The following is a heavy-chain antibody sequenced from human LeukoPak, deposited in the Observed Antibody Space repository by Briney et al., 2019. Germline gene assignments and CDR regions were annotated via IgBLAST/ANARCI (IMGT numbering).Heavy chain of an antibody. V-gene: IGHV1-69*04. J-gene: IGHJ5*02. Sequence: SVKVSCKASGGTFSSYAISWVRQAPGQGLEWMGRIIPILGIANYAQKFQGRVTTTADKSTSTAYMELSSLRSEDTAVYYCAREMQLVKNWFDPWGQGTLVTVSS. CDR2: IIPILGIA. D-gene: IGHD6-13*01. CDR3: AREMQLVKNWFDP. CDR1: GGTFSSYA.